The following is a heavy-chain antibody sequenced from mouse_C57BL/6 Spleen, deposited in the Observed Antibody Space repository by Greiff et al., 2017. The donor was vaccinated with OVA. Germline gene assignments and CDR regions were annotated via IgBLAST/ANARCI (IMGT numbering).Heavy chain of an antibody. V-gene: IGHV14-3*01. CDR1: GFNIKNNY. CDR3: AGGSSEGFDY. J-gene: IGHJ2*01. CDR2: IDPANGNT. Sequence: VQLKQSVAELVRPGASVKLSCTASGFNIKNNYMHWVKQRPEQGMEWIGRIDPANGNTKYAPKFQVKATITADTSSNTAYLQLSSLTSEDTAIYYCAGGSSEGFDYWGQGTTLTVSS. D-gene: IGHD1-1*01.